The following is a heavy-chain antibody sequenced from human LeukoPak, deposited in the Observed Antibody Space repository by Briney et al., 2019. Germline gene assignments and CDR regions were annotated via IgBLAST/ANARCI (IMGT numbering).Heavy chain of an antibody. J-gene: IGHJ3*02. D-gene: IGHD2-15*01. Sequence: SVKVSCKASGGTFSSYAISWVRQAPGQGLEWMGGIIPVFGTANYAQKFQGRVTITADESTSTAYMELSSLRSEDTAVYYCARDGSAGIGGAFDIWGQGTMVTVSS. V-gene: IGHV1-69*13. CDR3: ARDGSAGIGGAFDI. CDR1: GGTFSSYA. CDR2: IIPVFGTA.